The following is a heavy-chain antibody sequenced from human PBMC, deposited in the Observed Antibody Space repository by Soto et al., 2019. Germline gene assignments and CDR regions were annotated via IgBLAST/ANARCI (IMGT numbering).Heavy chain of an antibody. V-gene: IGHV4-39*02. CDR3: ARDMVRGVNLDY. CDR1: GGSISSSRYY. J-gene: IGHJ4*02. Sequence: SETLSLTCTVSGGSISSSRYYWGWIRQPPGKGLEWIGSIYYSGSTYYNPSLKSRVTISVDTSKNQFSLKLSSVTAADTAVYYCARDMVRGVNLDYWGQGTLVTVSS. D-gene: IGHD3-10*01. CDR2: IYYSGST.